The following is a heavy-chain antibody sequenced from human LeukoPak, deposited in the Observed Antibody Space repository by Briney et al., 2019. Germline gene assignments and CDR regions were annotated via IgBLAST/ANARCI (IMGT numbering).Heavy chain of an antibody. D-gene: IGHD1-1*01. CDR2: IYHNGIT. J-gene: IGHJ4*02. V-gene: IGHV4-38-2*01. CDR1: GYSVSSGFS. Sequence: SETLSLTCAVSGYSVSSGFSWGRIRQPPGKGLEWIATIYHNGITHYNPSLKSRVTISVDTSKNQFSLKMSSVTAADTAVYYCTRGVALSDHGIIDSWGQGTLATVSS. CDR3: TRGVALSDHGIIDS.